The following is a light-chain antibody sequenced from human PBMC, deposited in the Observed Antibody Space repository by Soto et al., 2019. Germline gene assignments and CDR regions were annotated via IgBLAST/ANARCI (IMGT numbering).Light chain of an antibody. Sequence: DIQVTQSPSSLSASLGDRVTITCRANQAIGVSLAWFQQQPGKVPKLLIYAASALQSGVPSRFSGSGSGTDFTLTISSLQPEDIATYYCQMYNSAPLTVGGGTKVEI. CDR3: QMYNSAPLT. CDR2: AAS. J-gene: IGKJ4*01. CDR1: QAIGVS. V-gene: IGKV1-27*01.